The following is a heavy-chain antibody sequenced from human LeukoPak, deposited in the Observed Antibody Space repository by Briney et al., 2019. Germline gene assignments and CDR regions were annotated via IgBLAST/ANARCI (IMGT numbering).Heavy chain of an antibody. Sequence: GGSLRLSCAASGFTVSSNYMSWVRQAPGKGLEWVSSISSSSSYIYYADSVKGRFTISRDNAKNSLYLQMNSLRAEDTAVYYCAREGDAGKQWLVRPRPPNFDYWGQGTLVTVSS. CDR2: ISSSSSYI. V-gene: IGHV3-21*01. D-gene: IGHD6-19*01. CDR1: GFTVSSNY. J-gene: IGHJ4*02. CDR3: AREGDAGKQWLVRPRPPNFDY.